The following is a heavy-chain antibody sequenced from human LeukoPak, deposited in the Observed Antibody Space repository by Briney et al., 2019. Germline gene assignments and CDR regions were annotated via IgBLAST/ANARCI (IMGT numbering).Heavy chain of an antibody. J-gene: IGHJ4*02. CDR3: ARDTSPHSSSWFLGR. Sequence: SETLSLTCIVSGGSISSYYWSWIRQPAGKGLEWIGRIYTSGSSNYNPSLKSRVTMSVDTSKNQFSLKLSSVTAADTAVYYCARDTSPHSSSWFLGRWGQGTLVTVSS. CDR1: GGSISSYY. D-gene: IGHD6-13*01. CDR2: IYTSGSS. V-gene: IGHV4-4*07.